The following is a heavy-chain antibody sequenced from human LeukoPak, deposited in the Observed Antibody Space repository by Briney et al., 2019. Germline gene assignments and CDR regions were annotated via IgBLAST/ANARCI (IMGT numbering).Heavy chain of an antibody. CDR2: IHYSGST. V-gene: IGHV4-59*06. D-gene: IGHD6-19*01. CDR3: ATTAGLPTQKQYFDH. CDR1: GGSISSYY. Sequence: KTSETLSLTCTVSGGSISSYYWIWVRQHPGKGLEWIGFIHYSGSTFYNPSIKSRLTISVDTSKNQFSLKLNSVTAADTAVYYCATTAGLPTQKQYFDHWGQGALVTVSS. J-gene: IGHJ4*02.